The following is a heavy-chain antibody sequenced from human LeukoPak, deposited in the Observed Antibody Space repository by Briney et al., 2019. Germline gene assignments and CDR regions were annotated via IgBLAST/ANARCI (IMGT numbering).Heavy chain of an antibody. CDR2: ISGSGGST. Sequence: GGSLRLSCAASGFTFSSYAMSWVREAPGEGLEWVSAISGSGGSTYYADSVKGRFTISRDNSKNTLYLQMNSLRAEDTAVYYCAKGIWCGESYNWFDPWGQGTLVTVSS. V-gene: IGHV3-23*01. CDR3: AKGIWCGESYNWFDP. CDR1: GFTFSSYA. D-gene: IGHD3-10*01. J-gene: IGHJ5*02.